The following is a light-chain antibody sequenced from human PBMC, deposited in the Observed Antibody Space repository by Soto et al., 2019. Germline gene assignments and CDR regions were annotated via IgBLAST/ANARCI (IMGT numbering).Light chain of an antibody. CDR1: QSVIRF. CDR3: HQYGKSPPT. J-gene: IGKJ1*01. Sequence: EIVMTQSPATLSLSPGEGATLSCRASQSVIRFLAWYQQKPGQAPRLLIYDASSRATGIPDRFSGSGSGTDFTLTISSLEPEDFAVYYCHQYGKSPPTFGQGTKVDIK. CDR2: DAS. V-gene: IGKV3D-15*01.